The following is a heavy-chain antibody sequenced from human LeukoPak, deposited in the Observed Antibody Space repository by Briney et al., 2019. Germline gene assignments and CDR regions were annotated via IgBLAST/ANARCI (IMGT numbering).Heavy chain of an antibody. CDR2: IKGDESAR. J-gene: IGHJ4*02. CDR1: GFTFSSYW. D-gene: IGHD1-26*01. CDR3: ARDVVGSLDY. Sequence: GGSLRLSCAASGFTFSSYWMAWVRQAPGEGLEWVANIKGDESARHQADSVKGRFTISRDNTRNSLYLQMTNLRGDDTAVYYCARDVVGSLDYWGQGTLVTVSS. V-gene: IGHV3-7*01.